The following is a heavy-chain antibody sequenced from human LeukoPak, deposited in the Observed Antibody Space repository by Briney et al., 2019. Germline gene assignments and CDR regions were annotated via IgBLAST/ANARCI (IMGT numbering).Heavy chain of an antibody. CDR3: ARPNSTWGVVPAALDY. D-gene: IGHD2-2*01. CDR2: ISAYNGNT. CDR1: GYTFINCG. V-gene: IGHV1-18*01. J-gene: IGHJ4*02. Sequence: RASVKVSCKYSGYTFINCGISEVGQAPGQGLEWMGWISAYNGNTNYAQKLQGGVTMTTDTSTNTAIMDLRDLSYDDPAGYYFARPNSTWGVVPAALDYWGQGTLVTVSS.